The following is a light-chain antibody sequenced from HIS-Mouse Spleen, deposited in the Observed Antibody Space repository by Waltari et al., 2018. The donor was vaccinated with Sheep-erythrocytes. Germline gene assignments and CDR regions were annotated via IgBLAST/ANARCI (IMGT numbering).Light chain of an antibody. CDR2: KDS. J-gene: IGLJ3*02. CDR1: AWPKQN. Sequence: SYELTQPPSVSVSPGQTARITCSGAAWPKQNAYWYQQKPGQAPVLVIYKDSERPSGIPERFSGSSSGTTVTLTISGVQAEDEADYYCQSADSSGTWVFGGGTKLTVL. CDR3: QSADSSGTWV. V-gene: IGLV3-25*03.